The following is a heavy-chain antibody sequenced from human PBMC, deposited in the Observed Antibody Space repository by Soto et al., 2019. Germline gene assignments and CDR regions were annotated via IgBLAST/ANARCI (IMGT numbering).Heavy chain of an antibody. V-gene: IGHV4-59*11. CDR1: GVSITSHY. J-gene: IGHJ4*02. D-gene: IGHD3-16*01. Sequence: SETLSLTCTVSGVSITSHYWTWIRQPPGKGLEWIGNIHYSGSTNYSPSLKGRVIISVDTSENQSSLKLSSVTTADTAVYYCTVGGAGHPFDYWRQRSLFTVSS. CDR2: IHYSGST. CDR3: TVGGAGHPFDY.